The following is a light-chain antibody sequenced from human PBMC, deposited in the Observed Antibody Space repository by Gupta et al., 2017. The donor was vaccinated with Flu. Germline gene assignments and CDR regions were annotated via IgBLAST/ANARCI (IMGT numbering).Light chain of an antibody. V-gene: IGLV7-43*01. CDR2: SAS. CDR1: AGAVTGGHY. CDR3: LLYYPSYGL. Sequence: QTVVTQEPSLTVSPGGTVTLTCASSAGAVTGGHYANWFQQKPGQAPRPLIYSASHKHSWTPARFSGSLLGGKAALTLSGVRPEDEADYFCLLYYPSYGLFGGGTRLTVL. J-gene: IGLJ3*02.